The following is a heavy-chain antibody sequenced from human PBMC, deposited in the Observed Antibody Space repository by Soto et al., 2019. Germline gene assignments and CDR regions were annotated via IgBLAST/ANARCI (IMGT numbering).Heavy chain of an antibody. Sequence: EVQLVESGGGLVKPGGSLRLSCAASGFTFSTYSMYWVRQAPGKGLEWVSSISGSSSSIYYADSLKGRFTISRDNAKNSRDLQMNSLRAEDTSVYFCARDSGYDAATLEYWGQGTLVTVSS. V-gene: IGHV3-21*01. CDR2: ISGSSSSI. J-gene: IGHJ4*02. CDR3: ARDSGYDAATLEY. CDR1: GFTFSTYS. D-gene: IGHD5-12*01.